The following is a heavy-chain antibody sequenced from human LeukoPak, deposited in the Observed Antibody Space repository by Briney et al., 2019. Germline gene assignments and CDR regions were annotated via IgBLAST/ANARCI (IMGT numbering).Heavy chain of an antibody. D-gene: IGHD7-27*01. J-gene: IGHJ6*03. CDR1: GFTLRSNY. V-gene: IGHV3-66*02. CDR3: ARSTKQDGENYYSFYMDV. Sequence: PGGSLRLSCAASGFTLRSNYMTWVRQAPGKGLDWVSILYSGGRPYYADAVKGRFIISRDNSNNTLFLQMNSLRAEDTAVYYCARSTKQDGENYYSFYMDVWGKGTTVTVSS. CDR2: LYSGGRP.